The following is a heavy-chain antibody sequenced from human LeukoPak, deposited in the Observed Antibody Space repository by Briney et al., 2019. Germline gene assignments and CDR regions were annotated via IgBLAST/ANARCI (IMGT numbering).Heavy chain of an antibody. J-gene: IGHJ3*02. Sequence: ASVKISCKGSGGTFTGSWIGWVRQMPGKGLEWMGIIYPDDSDTRYSPSFQGQVTMSADKSISTAYLQWTSLKASDTAMYYCARHENAPHYHSSGYKLCGFDIWGQGTMVTVSS. CDR2: IYPDDSDT. CDR1: GGTFTGSW. CDR3: ARHENAPHYHSSGYKLCGFDI. D-gene: IGHD3-22*01. V-gene: IGHV5-51*01.